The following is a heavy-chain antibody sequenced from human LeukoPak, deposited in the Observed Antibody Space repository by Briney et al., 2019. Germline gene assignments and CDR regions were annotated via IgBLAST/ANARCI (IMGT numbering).Heavy chain of an antibody. CDR2: IYHSGST. D-gene: IGHD3-16*01. J-gene: IGHJ5*02. Sequence: SETLSLTCTVSGYSISSGYYWGWIRQPPGKGLEWIGGIYHSGSTYYDPSLKSRVTISVDTSKNQYSLQLSSVTAADTAVYYCARSFGQQTALGSWGQGTLVTVSS. V-gene: IGHV4-38-2*02. CDR3: ARSFGQQTALGS. CDR1: GYSISSGYY.